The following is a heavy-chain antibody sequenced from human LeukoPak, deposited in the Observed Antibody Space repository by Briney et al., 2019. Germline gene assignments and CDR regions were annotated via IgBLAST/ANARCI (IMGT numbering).Heavy chain of an antibody. V-gene: IGHV1-69*13. Sequence: ASVKVSCKASGGTFSSYAISWVRQAPGQGLEWMGGIIPIFGTANYAQKFQGRVTITADESTSTAYMELSSLRSEDTAVYYCARVILYRGVGYYYYYMDVWGKGTTVTVSS. CDR2: IIPIFGTA. J-gene: IGHJ6*03. CDR3: ARVILYRGVGYYYYYMDV. D-gene: IGHD2-2*02. CDR1: GGTFSSYA.